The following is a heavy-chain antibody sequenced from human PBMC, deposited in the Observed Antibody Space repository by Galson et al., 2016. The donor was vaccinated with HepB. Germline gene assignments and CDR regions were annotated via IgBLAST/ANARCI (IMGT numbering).Heavy chain of an antibody. J-gene: IGHJ6*02. Sequence: SCKAPGYTFTSYAMNWVRQAPGQGLEWMGWIDTKTATPTYAPGFTGRFVFSLDTSVSTAYLQISSLKAKDTAVYYCARWQGYCSDADCPAEYYYYYGMDVWGQGTTVIVSS. D-gene: IGHD2-15*01. CDR1: GYTFTSYA. CDR3: ARWQGYCSDADCPAEYYYYYGMDV. CDR2: IDTKTATP. V-gene: IGHV7-4-1*02.